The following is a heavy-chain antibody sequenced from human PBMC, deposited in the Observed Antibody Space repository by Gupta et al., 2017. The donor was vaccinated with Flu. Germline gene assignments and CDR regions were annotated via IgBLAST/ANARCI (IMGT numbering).Heavy chain of an antibody. CDR2: ISPYNGDT. CDR1: GYTFSNYG. CDR3: ARQFYYDSRGDF. V-gene: IGHV1-18*04. J-gene: IGHJ4*02. Sequence: QVQLVQSGAEVKKPGASVRVSCKTSGYTFSNYGLTWVRQAPGQGLEWMGWISPYNGDTNYAQNLQGRVTMTTDTSTNTAYMELRNLRTDDTAVYYCARQFYYDSRGDFWGQGTLVTVSS. D-gene: IGHD3-22*01.